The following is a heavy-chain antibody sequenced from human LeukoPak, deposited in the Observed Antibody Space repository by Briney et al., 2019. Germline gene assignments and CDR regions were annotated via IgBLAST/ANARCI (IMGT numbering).Heavy chain of an antibody. Sequence: GGSLRLSCAASGFTLNIYGMSWVRLAPGQGPEWVSGITWNGGSADYAASVKGRFTISRDNARNSLYLQMNSLRDEDTALYYCVRGGGSIRHSYYYYVDVWGKGTSVTVSS. CDR2: ITWNGGSA. J-gene: IGHJ6*03. CDR1: GFTLNIYG. D-gene: IGHD2-15*01. CDR3: VRGGGSIRHSYYYYVDV. V-gene: IGHV3-20*04.